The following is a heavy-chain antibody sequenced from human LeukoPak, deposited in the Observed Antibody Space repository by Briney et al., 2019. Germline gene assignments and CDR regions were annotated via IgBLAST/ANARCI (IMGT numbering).Heavy chain of an antibody. CDR3: AILPGYSSGWYEVNY. D-gene: IGHD6-13*01. CDR2: IRGSGVST. CDR1: GFPLSSYA. V-gene: IGHV3-23*01. Sequence: GGSLRLSCAASGFPLSSYAMSWVRQAPGEGLEWVSGIRGSGVSTYYADSVKGRFTISRDNSSNTLYLQMNSPRAEDTAVYYCAILPGYSSGWYEVNYWGQGTLVTVSS. J-gene: IGHJ4*02.